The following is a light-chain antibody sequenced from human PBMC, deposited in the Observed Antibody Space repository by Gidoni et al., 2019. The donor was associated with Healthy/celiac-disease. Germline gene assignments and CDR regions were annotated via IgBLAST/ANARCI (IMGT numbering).Light chain of an antibody. CDR3: QQRSNWLFT. V-gene: IGKV3-11*01. J-gene: IGKJ3*01. Sequence: EIVLTQSPATLSLSPGERATLSCRASQSVSSYLAWYQQKPGQAPRLLIYDASNRSTGIPARFSGSGSGTDFTLTSSSLEPEDFAVYYCQQRSNWLFTFGHXTKVDIK. CDR1: QSVSSY. CDR2: DAS.